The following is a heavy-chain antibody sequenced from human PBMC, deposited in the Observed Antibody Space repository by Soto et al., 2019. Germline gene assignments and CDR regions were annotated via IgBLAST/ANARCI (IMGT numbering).Heavy chain of an antibody. J-gene: IGHJ4*02. CDR3: ATTLGFGMITFGGVIAPFDY. Sequence: GASVKVSCKVSGYTLTELSMHWVRQAPGKGLEWMGGFDPEDGETIYAQKFQGRVTMTEDTSTDTAYMELSSLRSEDTAVYYCATTLGFGMITFGGVIAPFDYWGQGTLVTVSS. D-gene: IGHD3-16*02. CDR1: GYTLTELS. V-gene: IGHV1-24*01. CDR2: FDPEDGET.